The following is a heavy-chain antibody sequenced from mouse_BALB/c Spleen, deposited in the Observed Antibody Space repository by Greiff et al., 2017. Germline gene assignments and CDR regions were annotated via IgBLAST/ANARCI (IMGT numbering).Heavy chain of an antibody. CDR2: IWGDGST. CDR3: ARGGLYYGNYVDAMDY. Sequence: VMLVESGPGLVAPSQRAPITCTVSGFSLTGYGVNWVRQPPGKGLEWLGMIWGDGSTDYNSALKSRLSISKDNSKSQVFLKMNSLQTDDTARYYCARGGLYYGNYVDAMDYWGQGTSVTVSS. CDR1: GFSLTGYG. V-gene: IGHV2-6-7*01. J-gene: IGHJ4*01. D-gene: IGHD2-1*01.